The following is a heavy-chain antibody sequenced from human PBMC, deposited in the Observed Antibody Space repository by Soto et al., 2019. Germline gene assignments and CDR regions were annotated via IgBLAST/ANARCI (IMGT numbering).Heavy chain of an antibody. D-gene: IGHD3-22*01. CDR3: AADRNYDSSGSNV. J-gene: IGHJ6*02. CDR2: IVVGSGNT. Sequence: SVKVSCKASGFTFTSSSVQWVRQARGQRLEWIGWIVVGSGNTNYAQKFQERVTITRDMSTSTAYMELSSLRSEDTAVYYCAADRNYDSSGSNVWGQGTTVTVSS. CDR1: GFTFTSSS. V-gene: IGHV1-58*01.